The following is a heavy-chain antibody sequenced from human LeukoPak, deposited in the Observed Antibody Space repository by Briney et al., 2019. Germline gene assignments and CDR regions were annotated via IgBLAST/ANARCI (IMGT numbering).Heavy chain of an antibody. CDR3: ARIFILSGFSSYFDH. CDR2: INHRGTT. Sequence: SETLSLTCAVSGGSLSTYYWSWIRRPLGKGLEWIGEINHRGTTNYSPSLRSRVTISVDTSKNQFSLKLSSVTAADTAVYFCARIFILSGFSSYFDHWGQGTLVTVSS. D-gene: IGHD3-9*01. J-gene: IGHJ4*02. V-gene: IGHV4-34*01. CDR1: GGSLSTYY.